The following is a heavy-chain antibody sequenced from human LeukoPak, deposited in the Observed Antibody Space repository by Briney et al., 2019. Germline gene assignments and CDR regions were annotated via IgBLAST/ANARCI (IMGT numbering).Heavy chain of an antibody. CDR3: ARGRSPILEWSNPNHYYYYMDV. J-gene: IGHJ6*03. CDR2: INSDGSST. CDR1: GFTFSSYW. Sequence: GGSLRLSCAASGFTFSSYWMHWVRQAPGKGLVWVSRINSDGSSTSYADSVKGRFTISRDNAKNTLYLQMNSLRAEDTAAYYCARGRSPILEWSNPNHYYYYMDVWGKGTTVTVSS. D-gene: IGHD3-3*01. V-gene: IGHV3-74*01.